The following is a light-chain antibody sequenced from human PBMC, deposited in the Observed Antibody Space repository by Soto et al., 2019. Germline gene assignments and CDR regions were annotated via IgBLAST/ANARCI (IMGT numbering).Light chain of an antibody. V-gene: IGLV2-14*01. CDR1: SSDVGAYNY. CDR2: DVN. Sequence: QSALTQPASVSGSPGQSITISCTGTSSDVGAYNYVSWYQQHPGKAPKLMIYDVNNRPSGVSNRFSGSKSGSTASLTISGLQAEDEADYYCSSYTSSSTLYVFGTGTKL. J-gene: IGLJ1*01. CDR3: SSYTSSSTLYV.